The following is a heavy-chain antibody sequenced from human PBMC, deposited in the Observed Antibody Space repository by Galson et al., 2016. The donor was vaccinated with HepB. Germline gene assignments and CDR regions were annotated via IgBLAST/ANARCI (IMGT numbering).Heavy chain of an antibody. V-gene: IGHV3-23*01. CDR2: IRGSGGTK. J-gene: IGHJ4*02. CDR1: GISFSSYA. CDR3: AKAEMTTVTRFEH. D-gene: IGHD4-17*01. Sequence: SLRLSCAASGISFSSYAMSWVRQAPGKGLEWVAAIRGSGGTKYYVDSVKGRFTISRDNSKNTLYLQMNSLRAEDTAIYYCAKAEMTTVTRFEHWGQGTLVTVSP.